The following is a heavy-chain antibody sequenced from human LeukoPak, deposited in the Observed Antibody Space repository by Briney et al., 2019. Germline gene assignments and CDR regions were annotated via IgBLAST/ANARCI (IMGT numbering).Heavy chain of an antibody. CDR3: AKVSGVGQWLVLGGPYYFDY. D-gene: IGHD6-19*01. V-gene: IGHV3-23*01. J-gene: IGHJ4*02. CDR2: ISGSGGST. CDR1: GFTFSSYA. Sequence: GGSLRLSCAASGFTFSSYAMSWVRQAPGKGLEWVSAISGSGGSTYYADSVKGRFTISRDNSKNTLYLQMNSLRAEDTAVYYCAKVSGVGQWLVLGGPYYFDYWGQGTLVTVSS.